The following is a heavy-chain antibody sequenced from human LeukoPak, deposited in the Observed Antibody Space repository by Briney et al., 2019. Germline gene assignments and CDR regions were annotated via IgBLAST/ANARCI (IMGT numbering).Heavy chain of an antibody. J-gene: IGHJ2*01. V-gene: IGHV3-74*01. CDR1: RFTLSSYW. D-gene: IGHD6-19*01. CDR3: ASIPGIAVAGRDWYFDL. Sequence: GGSLRLSCVASRFTLSSYWMNWVRQAPGKGLVWVARTNYDGSYTDYADSVKGRFIISRDNAKNTLYLQMNSLRAEDTAVYYCASIPGIAVAGRDWYFDLWGRGTLVTVSS. CDR2: TNYDGSYT.